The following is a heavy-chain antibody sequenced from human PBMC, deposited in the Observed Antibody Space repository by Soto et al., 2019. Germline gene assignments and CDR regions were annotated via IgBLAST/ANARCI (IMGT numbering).Heavy chain of an antibody. D-gene: IGHD3-16*02. V-gene: IGHV3-23*01. CDR3: AKDSSSTLADYIWGSYRPDAFDI. CDR1: GFTFSSYA. J-gene: IGHJ3*02. Sequence: GGSLRLSCAASGFTFSSYAMSWVRQAPGKGLEWVSAISGSGGSTYYADSVKGRFTISRDNSKNTLYLQMNSLRAEDTAVYYCAKDSSSTLADYIWGSYRPDAFDIWGQGTMVTVSS. CDR2: ISGSGGST.